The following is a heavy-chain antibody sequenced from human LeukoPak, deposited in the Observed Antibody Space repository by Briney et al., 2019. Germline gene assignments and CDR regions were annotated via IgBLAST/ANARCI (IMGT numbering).Heavy chain of an antibody. J-gene: IGHJ4*02. D-gene: IGHD1-14*01. CDR3: ARGATGAEPF. CDR2: ISAYDGNT. CDR1: GYTFNRYG. V-gene: IGHV1-18*01. Sequence: ASVKVSCKASGYTFNRYGITWLRQAPGQGFEWMGWISAYDGNTNYAQKFQGRVTMTTDTSTNTAYMELRSLRSDHTAVYYCARGATGAEPFWGQGTLVTVSS.